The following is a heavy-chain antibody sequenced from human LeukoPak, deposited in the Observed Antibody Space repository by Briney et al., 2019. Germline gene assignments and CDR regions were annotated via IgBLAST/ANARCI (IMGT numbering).Heavy chain of an antibody. D-gene: IGHD5-18*01. J-gene: IGHJ4*02. CDR3: AREGEELWSTDLDY. CDR1: GFTFSSYS. CDR2: ISSSSSYI. Sequence: GGSLRLSCVASGFTFSSYSMNWVRQAPGKGLEWVSSISSSSSYIYYADSVKGRFTISRDNAKNSLYLQMNSLRAEDTAVYYCAREGEELWSTDLDYWGQGTLVTVSS. V-gene: IGHV3-21*01.